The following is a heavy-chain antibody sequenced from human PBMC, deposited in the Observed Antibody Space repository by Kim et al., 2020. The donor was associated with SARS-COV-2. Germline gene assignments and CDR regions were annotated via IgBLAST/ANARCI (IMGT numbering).Heavy chain of an antibody. J-gene: IGHJ3*01. V-gene: IGHV4-31*08. Sequence: SETLSLTCTVSGGSITNSGNYWSWIRQHPGKGLEWIAYIFHTGRDYYSPSLQSRVTISVDTSKNQFSLTLTSVNAADTGVYYCATCGRNYGNSFDHWGPGTLVTVSS. CDR1: GGSITNSGNY. CDR2: IFHTGRD. CDR3: ATCGRNYGNSFDH. D-gene: IGHD4-17*01.